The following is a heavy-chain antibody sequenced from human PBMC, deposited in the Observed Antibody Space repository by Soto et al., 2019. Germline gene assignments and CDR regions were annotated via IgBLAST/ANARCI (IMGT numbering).Heavy chain of an antibody. V-gene: IGHV1-69*02. CDR1: GGTFSSYT. CDR3: ARCASDYYYYMDV. Sequence: QVQLVQSGAEVKKPGSSVKVSCKASGGTFSSYTISWVRQAPGQGLEWMGRIIPILGIANYAQKFQGRVTITADKSTSTAYMELSSLRSEDTAVYYCARCASDYYYYMDVWGKGTTVTVSS. J-gene: IGHJ6*03. CDR2: IIPILGIA.